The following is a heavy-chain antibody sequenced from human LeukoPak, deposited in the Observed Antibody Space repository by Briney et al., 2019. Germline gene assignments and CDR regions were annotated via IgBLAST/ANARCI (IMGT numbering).Heavy chain of an antibody. J-gene: IGHJ3*01. Sequence: PGGSLRLSCAASGFTFSSYWMSWVRQAPGKGLEWVASINQPTSERYYVDSVKGRFTISRDNAKNSLYLQMSSLRAEDTAVYYCARRGSASRSGFNVWGQGTVVTVSS. CDR2: INQPTSER. V-gene: IGHV3-7*01. CDR1: GFTFSSYW. D-gene: IGHD3-3*01. CDR3: ARRGSASRSGFNV.